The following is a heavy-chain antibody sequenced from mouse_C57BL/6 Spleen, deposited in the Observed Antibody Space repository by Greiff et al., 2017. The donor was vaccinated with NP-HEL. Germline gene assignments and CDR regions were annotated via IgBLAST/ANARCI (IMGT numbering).Heavy chain of an antibody. CDR2: INPNNGGT. Sequence: VQLHQSGPELVKPGASVKMSCKASGYTFTDYNMHWVKQSHGKSLEWIGYINPNNGGTSYNQKFKGKATLTVNKSSSTAYMELRSLTSEDSAVYCCANLAWFAYWGQGTLVTVSA. CDR1: GYTFTDYN. CDR3: ANLAWFAY. V-gene: IGHV1-22*01. J-gene: IGHJ3*01.